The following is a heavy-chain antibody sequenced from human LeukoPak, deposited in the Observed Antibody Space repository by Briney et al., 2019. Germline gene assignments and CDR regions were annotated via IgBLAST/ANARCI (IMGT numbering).Heavy chain of an antibody. CDR1: GFTFSNHI. Sequence: PGGSLRLSCAASGFTFSNHIINWVRQAPGKGLEWVSGISSSSSYIYYADSVKGRFTISRDNAKNSLYLQMNSLRAEDSAVYYCAREQGYGGNHDSFDIWGQGTMVTVSS. CDR3: AREQGYGGNHDSFDI. CDR2: ISSSSSYI. V-gene: IGHV3-21*01. J-gene: IGHJ3*02. D-gene: IGHD4-23*01.